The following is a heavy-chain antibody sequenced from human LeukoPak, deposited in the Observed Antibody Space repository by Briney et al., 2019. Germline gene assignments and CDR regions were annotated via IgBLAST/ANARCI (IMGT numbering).Heavy chain of an antibody. CDR3: AKFPGATNLFDY. Sequence: GGSLRLSCVASGFTFSSYGMHWVRQAPGKGLEWVAVISYDGSNKYYADSVKGRFTISRDNSKNTLYLQMNSLRAEDTAVYYCAKFPGATNLFDYWGQGTLVTVSS. CDR1: GFTFSSYG. J-gene: IGHJ4*02. V-gene: IGHV3-30*18. CDR2: ISYDGSNK. D-gene: IGHD1-26*01.